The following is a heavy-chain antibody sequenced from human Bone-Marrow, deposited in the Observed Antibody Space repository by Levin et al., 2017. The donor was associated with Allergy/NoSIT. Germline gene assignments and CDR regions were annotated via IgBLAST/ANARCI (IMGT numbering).Heavy chain of an antibody. Sequence: SETLSLTCTVSGGSISGSPHYWGWIRQPPGKGLEWIGSIYYSGSTYYSPSLKSRVSISVDTSKNQFSLKLHSAAAADTAVYYCARISCANGICYDDRGAFDIWGQGTMVTVSS. V-gene: IGHV4-39*01. CDR2: IYYSGST. CDR3: ARISCANGICYDDRGAFDI. J-gene: IGHJ3*02. D-gene: IGHD2-8*01. CDR1: GGSISGSPHY.